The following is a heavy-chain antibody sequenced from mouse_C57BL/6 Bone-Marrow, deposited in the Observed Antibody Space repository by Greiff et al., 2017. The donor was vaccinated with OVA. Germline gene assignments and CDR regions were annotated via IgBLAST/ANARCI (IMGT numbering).Heavy chain of an antibody. V-gene: IGHV5-4*01. J-gene: IGHJ1*03. D-gene: IGHD1-1*01. Sequence: EVQGVESGGGLVKPGGSLKLSCAASGFTFSSYAMSWVRQTPDKRLEWVATVSDGGSYTYYPDNVKGRFTISRDNAKNNLYLQMSHLTSEDAAMYYCARDSGSSYPGYFDVWGTGTTVTVAS. CDR2: VSDGGSYT. CDR3: ARDSGSSYPGYFDV. CDR1: GFTFSSYA.